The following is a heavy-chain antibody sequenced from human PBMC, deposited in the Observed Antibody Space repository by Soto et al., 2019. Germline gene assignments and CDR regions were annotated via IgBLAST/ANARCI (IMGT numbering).Heavy chain of an antibody. CDR3: AKDMRYSSSSHPYFDY. J-gene: IGHJ4*02. Sequence: GGSLRLSCAASGFTFDDYAMHWVRQAPGKGLEWVSGISWNSGSIGYADSVKGRFTISRDNAKNSLYLQMNSLRAEDTALYYCAKDMRYSSSSHPYFDYWGQGTLVTVSS. V-gene: IGHV3-9*01. CDR1: GFTFDDYA. CDR2: ISWNSGSI. D-gene: IGHD6-6*01.